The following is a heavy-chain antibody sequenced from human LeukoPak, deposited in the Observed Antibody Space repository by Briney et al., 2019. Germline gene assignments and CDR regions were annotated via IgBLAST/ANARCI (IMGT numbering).Heavy chain of an antibody. CDR1: GYSFTSYW. Sequence: GESLKISCKGSGYSFTSYWIGWVRQMPGKGLEWMGIIYPGDSDTRYSPSFQGQVTISADKSITTAYLQWNSLKTSDTAMYYCARLADCGGDCFWGGYFDYWGQGSLVTVSS. CDR3: ARLADCGGDCFWGGYFDY. V-gene: IGHV5-51*01. D-gene: IGHD2-21*02. J-gene: IGHJ4*02. CDR2: IYPGDSDT.